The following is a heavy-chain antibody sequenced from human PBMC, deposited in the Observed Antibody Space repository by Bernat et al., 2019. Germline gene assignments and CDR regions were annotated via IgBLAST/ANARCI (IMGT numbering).Heavy chain of an antibody. V-gene: IGHV1-46*01. CDR1: GYTFTSYH. CDR3: ARSPRGQYGMDV. CDR2: INPSGGST. Sequence: QVQLVQSGAEVKKPGASVKVSCKASGYTFTSYHMHWVRQAPGQGLEWMGIINPSGGSTSYAQKFQGRVTMTRDTSTSTVYMELSSLRSEDTAVYYCARSPRGQYGMDVWGQGTTVTVSS. J-gene: IGHJ6*02.